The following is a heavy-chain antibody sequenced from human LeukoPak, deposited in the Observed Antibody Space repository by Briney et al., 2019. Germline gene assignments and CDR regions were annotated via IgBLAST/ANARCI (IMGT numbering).Heavy chain of an antibody. V-gene: IGHV4-59*01. J-gene: IGHJ4*02. Sequence: SETLSLTCTVSGDSISSYYWSWIRQPPGKGLEWIGYIYHSGSTNYNPSLKSRVTISADTSKDQFSLKLASVTAADTAVYHCATGYSSTWYYFDYWGQGTLVTVSS. D-gene: IGHD6-13*01. CDR1: GDSISSYY. CDR3: ATGYSSTWYYFDY. CDR2: IYHSGST.